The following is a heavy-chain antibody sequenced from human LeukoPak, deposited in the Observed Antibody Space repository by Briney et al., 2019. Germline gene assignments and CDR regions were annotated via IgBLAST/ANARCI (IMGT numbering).Heavy chain of an antibody. J-gene: IGHJ4*02. CDR3: ATVLGATHFDY. V-gene: IGHV1-8*01. CDR1: GYTFTSYD. CDR2: MNPNSGNT. D-gene: IGHD1-26*01. Sequence: ASVKVSCKASGYTFTSYDIGWVRQATGQGLEWMGWMNPNSGNTGYAQKFQGRVTMTRDTSISTAYMELSSLRFEDTAMYYCATVLGATHFDYWGQGTLVTVSS.